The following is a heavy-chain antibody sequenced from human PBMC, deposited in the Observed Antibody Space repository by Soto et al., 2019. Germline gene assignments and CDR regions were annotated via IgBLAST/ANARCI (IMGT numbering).Heavy chain of an antibody. J-gene: IGHJ4*02. CDR3: ARDPDVSPAAMPGYFDY. V-gene: IGHV3-33*01. Sequence: QVQLVESGGGVVQPGRSLRLSCAASGFTFSSYGMHWVRQAPGKGLEWVAVIWYDGSNKYYADSVKGRFTISRDNSKNTLYLQMNSLRAEDTAVYYCARDPDVSPAAMPGYFDYWGQGTLVTVSS. CDR1: GFTFSSYG. CDR2: IWYDGSNK. D-gene: IGHD2-2*01.